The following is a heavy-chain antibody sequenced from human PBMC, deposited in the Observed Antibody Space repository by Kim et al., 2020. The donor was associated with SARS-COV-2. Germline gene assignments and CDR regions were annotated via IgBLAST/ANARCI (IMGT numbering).Heavy chain of an antibody. D-gene: IGHD1-26*01. J-gene: IGHJ4*02. CDR3: ARREAGSNYFDY. CDR1: GGSINSYY. V-gene: IGHV4-4*07. Sequence: AETLSLTCTVSGGSINSYYWSWIRQPAGEGLEWIGRVYANGRTDYNPSLKSRVTMSMDTSENQVSLKLSAVTAADTAVYYCARREAGSNYFDYWGLGTLVTVSS. CDR2: VYANGRT.